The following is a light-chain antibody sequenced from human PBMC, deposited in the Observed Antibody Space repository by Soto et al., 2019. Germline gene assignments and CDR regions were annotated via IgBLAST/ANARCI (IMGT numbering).Light chain of an antibody. CDR3: MQALHTPLT. CDR1: QSLLHSDGYNY. CDR2: LCS. Sequence: DIVMTQSPLSLPVTPGEPASISCRSSQSLLHSDGYNYLDWYLKKPGQSPQVLIYLCSTRASGVPDRFSGSGSGTDFTLKISRVEAEDVGFYYCMQALHTPLTFGGGTQVEIK. J-gene: IGKJ4*01. V-gene: IGKV2-28*01.